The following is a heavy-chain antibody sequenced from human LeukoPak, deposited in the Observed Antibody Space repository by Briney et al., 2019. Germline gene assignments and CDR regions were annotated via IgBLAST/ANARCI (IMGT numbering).Heavy chain of an antibody. CDR2: IYYSGST. CDR1: GGSISSGGYY. Sequence: SETLSLTCTVSGGSISSGGYYWSWLRQHPGKGLVWVGYIYYSGSTYYNPSLKSRVTISVDTSKSQFSLKLSSVTAADTAVYYCASKPRVFGMGAFDIWGQGTMVTVSS. CDR3: ASKPRVFGMGAFDI. V-gene: IGHV4-31*03. D-gene: IGHD3-16*01. J-gene: IGHJ3*02.